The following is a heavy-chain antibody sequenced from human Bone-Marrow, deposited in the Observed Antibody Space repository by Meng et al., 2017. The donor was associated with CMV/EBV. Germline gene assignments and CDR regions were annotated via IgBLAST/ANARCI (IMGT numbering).Heavy chain of an antibody. CDR3: ARGQQQLAGGRDV. CDR2: IGSSGTTI. Sequence: GGSLRLSCVASGFTFSDYYMNWIRQAPGKGLEWVSCIGSSGTTIYYADSVKGRFTVSRDNAKNSLYLQMNSLRAEDTAVYYCARGQQQLAGGRDVWGQGTTVTVSS. D-gene: IGHD6-13*01. V-gene: IGHV3-11*01. J-gene: IGHJ6*02. CDR1: GFTFSDYY.